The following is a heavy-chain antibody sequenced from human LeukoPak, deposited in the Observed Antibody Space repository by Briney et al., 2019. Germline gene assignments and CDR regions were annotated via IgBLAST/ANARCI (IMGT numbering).Heavy chain of an antibody. J-gene: IGHJ4*02. Sequence: ASVKVSCKASGYTFTGYYMHWVRQAPGQGLEWMGWINPNSGGTNYAQKFQGRVTMTRDTSISTAYMELSRLRSDDTAVYYCARHMPDSSGYYYEAPLIHFDYWGQGTLVTVSS. D-gene: IGHD3-22*01. V-gene: IGHV1-2*02. CDR3: ARHMPDSSGYYYEAPLIHFDY. CDR2: INPNSGGT. CDR1: GYTFTGYY.